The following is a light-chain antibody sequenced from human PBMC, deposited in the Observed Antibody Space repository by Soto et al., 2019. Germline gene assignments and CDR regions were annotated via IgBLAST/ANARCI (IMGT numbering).Light chain of an antibody. CDR1: QSVNSD. Sequence: EIVLTQSPATLSVSPGNRATLSCRASQSVNSDLAWYQQKPGQAPRLLIYGASTRATGTPTRFSGSGSGTEFTLTFSSLQSEDFAVYFWQQYNNWPPYTFGQGTKLEIK. J-gene: IGKJ2*01. CDR2: GAS. CDR3: QQYNNWPPYT. V-gene: IGKV3-15*01.